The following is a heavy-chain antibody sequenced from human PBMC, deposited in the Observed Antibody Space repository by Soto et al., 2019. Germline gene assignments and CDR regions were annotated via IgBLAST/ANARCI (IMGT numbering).Heavy chain of an antibody. Sequence: SVKVSCKASGGTFSSYAISWVRQAPGQGLEWMGGIIPIFGTANYAQKFQGRVTITADESTSTAYMELSSLRSEDTAVYYCARAVAHGYYESSGYYRGYYYYYYYGMDVWGQGTTVTVSS. CDR3: ARAVAHGYYESSGYYRGYYYYYYYGMDV. D-gene: IGHD3-22*01. CDR1: GGTFSSYA. V-gene: IGHV1-69*13. CDR2: IIPIFGTA. J-gene: IGHJ6*02.